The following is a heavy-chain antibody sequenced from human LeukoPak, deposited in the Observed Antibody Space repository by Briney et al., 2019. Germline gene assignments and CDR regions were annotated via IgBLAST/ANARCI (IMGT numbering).Heavy chain of an antibody. V-gene: IGHV3-23*01. Sequence: GGSLRLSCAAPGFTFSSYAMSGVRQAPGKGLGWVSGINGRGDSTVYAASVEGRFTISRDNSKNTLYLQMNSLRVEDTAVYYCAKDQGSGHGSYTWGTFDYWGLETLVTVFS. J-gene: IGHJ4*01. D-gene: IGHD3-3*01. CDR3: AKDQGSGHGSYTWGTFDY. CDR2: INGRGDST. CDR1: GFTFSSYA.